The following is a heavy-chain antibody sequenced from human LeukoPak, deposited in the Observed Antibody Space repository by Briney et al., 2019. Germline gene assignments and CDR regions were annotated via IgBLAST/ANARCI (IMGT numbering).Heavy chain of an antibody. CDR1: GGSLSGYY. V-gene: IGHV4-34*01. CDR2: INHSGST. J-gene: IGHJ6*03. Sequence: PSETLSLTCAVYGGSLSGYYWSWIRQPPGKGLEWIGEINHSGSTNYNPSLKSRVTISVDTSKNQFSLKLSSVTAADTAVYYCARHGRGYSRRNYMDVWGKGTTVTISS. D-gene: IGHD5-18*01. CDR3: ARHGRGYSRRNYMDV.